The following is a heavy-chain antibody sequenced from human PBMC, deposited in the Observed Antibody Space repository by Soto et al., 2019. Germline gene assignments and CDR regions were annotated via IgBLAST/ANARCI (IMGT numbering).Heavy chain of an antibody. Sequence: GGSLRLSCAASGFTFSSYAMSWVRQAPGKGLEWVSAISGSGGSTYYADSVKGRFTISRDNSKNTLYLQMNSLRAEDTAVYYCAKVYLYDILTGYAIDYWGQGTLVTVSS. D-gene: IGHD3-9*01. J-gene: IGHJ4*02. CDR3: AKVYLYDILTGYAIDY. V-gene: IGHV3-23*01. CDR2: ISGSGGST. CDR1: GFTFSSYA.